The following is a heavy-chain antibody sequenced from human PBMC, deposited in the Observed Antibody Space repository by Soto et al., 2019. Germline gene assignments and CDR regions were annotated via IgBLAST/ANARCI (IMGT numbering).Heavy chain of an antibody. CDR1: GGSFSGYY. D-gene: IGHD5-18*01. CDR3: ARTAMVMSDYYYGMDV. CDR2: INHSGST. J-gene: IGHJ6*02. Sequence: SETLSLTCAVYGGSFSGYYWSWIRQPPGKGLEWIGEINHSGSTNYNPSLKSRVTISVDTSKNQFSLKLSSVTAADTAVYYCARTAMVMSDYYYGMDVWGQGTTVTVYS. V-gene: IGHV4-34*01.